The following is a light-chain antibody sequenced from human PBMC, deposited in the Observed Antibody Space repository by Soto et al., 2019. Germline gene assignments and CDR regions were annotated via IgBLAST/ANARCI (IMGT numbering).Light chain of an antibody. V-gene: IGLV1-44*01. J-gene: IGLJ3*02. CDR2: SNN. CDR1: SSNIGSNT. CDR3: AAWDDSLSGPV. Sequence: QSVLTQPPSASGTPGQRVTISCSGSSSNIGSNTVNWYQQLPGTAPKLLIYSNNQRPSGVPDRFSGSKSGTSASLAISGLQYEDEADYYCAAWDDSLSGPVFGGGTQLTVL.